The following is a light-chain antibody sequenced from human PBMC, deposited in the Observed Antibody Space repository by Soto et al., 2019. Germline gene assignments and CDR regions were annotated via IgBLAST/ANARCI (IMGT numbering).Light chain of an antibody. Sequence: DIQMTQSPSTLCASVGDRVTITCRASQSISSWLAWYQQKPGTAPKLLIYEASSLESGVPSRFSGSGSGTEFTITIDSLQPDDFAIYYCQQYNTYSLTFGGGTKVEIK. V-gene: IGKV1-5*03. CDR1: QSISSW. J-gene: IGKJ4*01. CDR3: QQYNTYSLT. CDR2: EAS.